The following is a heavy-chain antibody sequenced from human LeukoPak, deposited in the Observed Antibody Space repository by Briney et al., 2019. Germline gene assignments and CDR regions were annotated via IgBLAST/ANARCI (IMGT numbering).Heavy chain of an antibody. J-gene: IGHJ6*03. CDR1: GFIFSSYG. D-gene: IGHD3-3*01. V-gene: IGHV3-30*02. Sequence: PGGSLRLSCAASGFIFSSYGMHWVRQAPGKGLEWVTFTRYDGSNKYYADSVKGRITISRDNSKNTLYLQMNSLRAEDTAVYFCARHSVAWSAYYPYYMDVWGKGTTVTVSS. CDR2: TRYDGSNK. CDR3: ARHSVAWSAYYPYYMDV.